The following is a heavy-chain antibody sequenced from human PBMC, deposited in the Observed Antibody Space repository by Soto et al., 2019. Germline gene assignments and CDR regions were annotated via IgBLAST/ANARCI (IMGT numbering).Heavy chain of an antibody. V-gene: IGHV4-59*01. D-gene: IGHD3-9*01. CDR2: IYYSGST. CDR1: GGSISSYY. Sequence: SETLSLTCTVSGGSISSYYWSWIRQPPGKGLEWIGYIYYSGSTNCNPSLKSRVTISVDTSKNQFSLKLSSVTAADTAAYYCARDNGYYDILTGYYYGMDVWGQGTTVTVSS. CDR3: ARDNGYYDILTGYYYGMDV. J-gene: IGHJ6*02.